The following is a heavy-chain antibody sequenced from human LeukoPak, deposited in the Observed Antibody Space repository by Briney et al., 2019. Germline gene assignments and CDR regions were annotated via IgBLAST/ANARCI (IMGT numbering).Heavy chain of an antibody. CDR1: GFTFSTYW. J-gene: IGHJ4*02. CDR2: IKQDESTT. D-gene: IGHD1-26*01. Sequence: GGSLRLSCAASGFTFSTYWMTWVRQAPGKGLEWVANIKQDESTTYYVDSVKGRFTISRANATHSLSLQLNSLRVDDTAVYYCARDSPAGSNWRSEPTFDFWGQGNLVTVSS. V-gene: IGHV3-7*04. CDR3: ARDSPAGSNWRSEPTFDF.